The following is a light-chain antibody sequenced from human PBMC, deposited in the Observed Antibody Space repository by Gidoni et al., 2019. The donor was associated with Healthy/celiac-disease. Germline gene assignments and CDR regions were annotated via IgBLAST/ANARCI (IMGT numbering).Light chain of an antibody. CDR1: QGISSW. CDR3: QQDNSFPWT. V-gene: IGKV1-12*01. Sequence: IQLTQSPSSVSASVGDRVTITCRASQGISSWLAWYQQKPGKAPKLLIYAAASVQSGVPSRFSGSGSGTDVTLTISSMQPEDVATYYCQQDNSFPWTFGQGTKVEIK. CDR2: AAA. J-gene: IGKJ1*01.